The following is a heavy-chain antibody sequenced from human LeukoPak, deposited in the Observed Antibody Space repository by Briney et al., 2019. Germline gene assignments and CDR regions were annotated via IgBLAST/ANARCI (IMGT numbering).Heavy chain of an antibody. Sequence: GGSLRLSCAASGFTFGSYGMSWVRQAPGKGLEWVSAISGSGGSTYYADSVKGRFTISRDNSKNTLYLQMNSLRAEDTAVYYCAKRPSYYYYMDVWGKGTTVTISS. CDR2: ISGSGGST. J-gene: IGHJ6*03. V-gene: IGHV3-23*01. CDR1: GFTFGSYG. CDR3: AKRPSYYYYMDV.